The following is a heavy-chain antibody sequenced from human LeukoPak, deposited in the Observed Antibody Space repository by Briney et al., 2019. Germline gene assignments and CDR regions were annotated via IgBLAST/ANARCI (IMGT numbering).Heavy chain of an antibody. D-gene: IGHD2-21*01. Sequence: GGSLRLSCAASGFTFSSYEMNWVRQAPGKGLEWVSYISRSGSTIYYADSVKGRCTISRDNAKNSLYLQMNSLRAEDTAGYYCARDGGDYFDYWGQGTLVTVSS. CDR3: ARDGGDYFDY. CDR1: GFTFSSYE. CDR2: ISRSGSTI. V-gene: IGHV3-48*03. J-gene: IGHJ4*02.